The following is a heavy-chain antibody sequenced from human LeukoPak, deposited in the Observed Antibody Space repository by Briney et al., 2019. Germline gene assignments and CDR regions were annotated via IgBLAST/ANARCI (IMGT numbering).Heavy chain of an antibody. CDR3: ARVVPSDGALLGAVDS. V-gene: IGHV3-9*01. Sequence: QAGGSLRLSCAVSGFTFDDYAMHWVRQVPGKGLEWVSGISWNSDTIGYADSVKGRFTISRDNAKNSLYLQMSSLRVEDTAVYYCARVVPSDGALLGAVDSWGQGTLVTVSS. J-gene: IGHJ4*02. D-gene: IGHD1-26*01. CDR2: ISWNSDTI. CDR1: GFTFDDYA.